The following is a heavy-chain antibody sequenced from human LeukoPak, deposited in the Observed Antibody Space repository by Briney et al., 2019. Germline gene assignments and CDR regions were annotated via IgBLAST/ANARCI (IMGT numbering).Heavy chain of an antibody. Sequence: PGGSLRLSCAASGFTVSSNYMSWVRQAPGKGLEWVSVIYSGGSTYYADSVKGRFTISRDNSKTTLYLQMNSLRAEDTAVYYCARTYSWSLDYWGQGTLVTVSS. J-gene: IGHJ4*02. CDR3: ARTYSWSLDY. CDR1: GFTVSSNY. V-gene: IGHV3-66*02. CDR2: IYSGGST. D-gene: IGHD2-21*01.